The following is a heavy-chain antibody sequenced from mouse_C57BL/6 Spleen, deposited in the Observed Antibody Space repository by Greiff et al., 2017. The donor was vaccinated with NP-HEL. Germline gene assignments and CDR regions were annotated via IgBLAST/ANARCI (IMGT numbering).Heavy chain of an antibody. Sequence: QVQLKQSGPGLVAPSQSLSITCTVSGFSLTSYGVHWVRQPPGQGLEWLVVIWSDGSTTYNSALKSRLSICKDNSKSQVFLKMNSLQTDDTAMYYCARQLVAYEDAMDYWGQGTSVTVSS. V-gene: IGHV2-6-1*01. CDR2: IWSDGST. CDR3: ARQLVAYEDAMDY. J-gene: IGHJ4*01. CDR1: GFSLTSYG. D-gene: IGHD1-1*01.